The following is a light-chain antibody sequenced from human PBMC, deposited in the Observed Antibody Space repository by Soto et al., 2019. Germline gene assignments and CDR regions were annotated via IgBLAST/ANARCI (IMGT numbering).Light chain of an antibody. Sequence: QLTQSPSSLSASVGDRVTITCRASPAIATFLAWYQQKPGTAPKPLIYGASTLQSGVPSRFSGSRSCTYYTLTIGSLQPEDFATYYCQQLNGSPWTFGQGTKVEIK. CDR3: QQLNGSPWT. CDR2: GAS. V-gene: IGKV1-9*01. J-gene: IGKJ1*01. CDR1: PAIATF.